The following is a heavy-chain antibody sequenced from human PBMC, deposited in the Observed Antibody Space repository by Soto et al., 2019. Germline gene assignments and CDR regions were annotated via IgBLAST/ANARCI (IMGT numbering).Heavy chain of an antibody. Sequence: SETLSLTCTVSGGSISSYYWSWIRQPPGKGLEWIGYIYYSGSTNYNPSRKSRVTISVDTSKNQFSLKLSSVTAADTAVYYCARGLEGATSAFDIWGQGTMVTVSS. V-gene: IGHV4-59*01. J-gene: IGHJ3*02. CDR2: IYYSGST. CDR1: GGSISSYY. CDR3: ARGLEGATSAFDI. D-gene: IGHD1-26*01.